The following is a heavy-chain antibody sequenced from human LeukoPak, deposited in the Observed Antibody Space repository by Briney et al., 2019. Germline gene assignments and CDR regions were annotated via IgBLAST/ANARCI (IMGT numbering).Heavy chain of an antibody. CDR2: IGPNGAST. D-gene: IGHD3-9*01. J-gene: IGHJ4*02. V-gene: IGHV3-64*05. CDR3: VKDLTGTWSFDY. Sequence: GGSLRLSCSTSGFIFSNHFMHWVRQAPGKGLEYVSSIGPNGASTLYADSVKDRFTISRDNSRNALYVQLTSLGLEDTALYYCVKDLTGTWSFDYWGQGTLVTVSS. CDR1: GFIFSNHF.